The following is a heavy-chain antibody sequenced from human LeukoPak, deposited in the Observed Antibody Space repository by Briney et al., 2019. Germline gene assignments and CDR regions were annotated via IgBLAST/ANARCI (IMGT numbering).Heavy chain of an antibody. CDR1: GFTFSSYA. CDR3: AKYAPPTTVVTRFFDS. D-gene: IGHD4-23*01. Sequence: PGGSLRLSCAASGFTFSSYAMTWVRQAPGKGLEWVCVIGRYGGDIHYADSVEGRFTISRDNSKNTLYLQMNSLRVEDTAIYYCAKYAPPTTVVTRFFDSWGQGTLVTVSS. J-gene: IGHJ4*02. CDR2: IGRYGGDI. V-gene: IGHV3-23*01.